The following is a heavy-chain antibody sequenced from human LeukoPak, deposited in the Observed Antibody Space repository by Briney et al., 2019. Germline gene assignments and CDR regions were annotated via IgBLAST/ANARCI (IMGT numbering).Heavy chain of an antibody. CDR2: IYPGDSDT. V-gene: IGHV5-51*01. CDR1: GYKFTIYW. Sequence: GESLKISCKGSGYKFTIYWIGWVRQMPGKGLEWMGIIYPGDSDTRYSPSFQGQVTMSVDKSISTAYLQWSSLKASDTAMYYCVRGGSSYYFDYWGEGTLVTVSS. J-gene: IGHJ4*02. D-gene: IGHD3-16*01. CDR3: VRGGSSYYFDY.